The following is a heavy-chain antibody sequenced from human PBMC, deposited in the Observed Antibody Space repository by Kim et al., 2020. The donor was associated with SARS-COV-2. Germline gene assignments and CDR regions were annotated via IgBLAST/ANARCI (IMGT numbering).Heavy chain of an antibody. V-gene: IGHV3-13*01. J-gene: IGHJ6*02. D-gene: IGHD1-26*01. CDR3: VRDLSGSNYYYCMDV. CDR1: GFTFSSHD. CDR2: IGADGDT. Sequence: GGSLRLSCAASGFTFSSHDMHWVRQATGKGLEWVSGIGADGDTYYLGSVRGRFTISRENAKNSLYLQMNSLTVGDTAVYYCVRDLSGSNYYYCMDVWGQGTPVTVSS.